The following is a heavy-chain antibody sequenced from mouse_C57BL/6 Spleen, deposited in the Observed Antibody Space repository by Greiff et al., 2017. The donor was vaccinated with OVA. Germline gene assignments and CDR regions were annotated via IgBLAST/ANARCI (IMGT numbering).Heavy chain of an antibody. CDR1: GYTFTDSN. CDR2: INPNNGGT. Sequence: EVQLQQSGPELVKPGASVKIPCKASGYTFTDSNMDWVKQSHGKSLEWIGDINPNNGGTIYNQKFKGKATLTVDKSSSTAYMELRSLTSEDTAVYYCARASYWYFDVWGTGTTVTVSS. J-gene: IGHJ1*03. V-gene: IGHV1-18*01. D-gene: IGHD1-2*01. CDR3: ARASYWYFDV.